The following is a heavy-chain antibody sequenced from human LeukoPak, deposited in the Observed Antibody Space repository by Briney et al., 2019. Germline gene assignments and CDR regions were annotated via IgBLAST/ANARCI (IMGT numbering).Heavy chain of an antibody. J-gene: IGHJ6*03. V-gene: IGHV3-9*01. Sequence: GGSLRLSCAASGFTFDDYAMHWVRQTPGKGLEWVSGISWNSRSIGYADSVKGRFTISRDNGKNSLYLQMNSLRAEDTAVYYCARGGSIAARALYYYYYYMDVWGKGTTVTVSS. D-gene: IGHD6-6*01. CDR2: ISWNSRSI. CDR3: ARGGSIAARALYYYYYYMDV. CDR1: GFTFDDYA.